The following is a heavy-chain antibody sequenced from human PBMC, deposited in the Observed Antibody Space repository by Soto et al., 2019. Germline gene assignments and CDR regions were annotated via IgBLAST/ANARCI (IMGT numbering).Heavy chain of an antibody. CDR3: AVVDSTGNWFDP. D-gene: IGHD3-22*01. V-gene: IGHV4-39*01. CDR1: GGSISSSDFY. J-gene: IGHJ5*02. Sequence: QLQLQESGPGLVKPSETLSLTCTVSGGSISSSDFYWGWLRQPPGKGLDFIGSMYYSGTTYYTPSLKNPITRSVDTSKSQFSLKLISVTAADTAVYYCAVVDSTGNWFDPWGQGALVTVSS. CDR2: MYYSGTT.